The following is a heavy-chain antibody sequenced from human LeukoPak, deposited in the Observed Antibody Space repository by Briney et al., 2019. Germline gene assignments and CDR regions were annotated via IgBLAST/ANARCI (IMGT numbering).Heavy chain of an antibody. V-gene: IGHV6-1*01. J-gene: IGHJ4*02. CDR1: GDIVSSNSAA. CDR2: TYYRSKWYN. D-gene: IGHD3-22*01. Sequence: SQTLSLTCALSGDIVSSNSAAWHWIRQSPSRGLELLGRTYYRSKWYNDYAVSVKSRITINPDPSKNQFSLQLNSVAPEDTAVYYCARAQDYDSSGLDYWGQGTLVTVSS. CDR3: ARAQDYDSSGLDY.